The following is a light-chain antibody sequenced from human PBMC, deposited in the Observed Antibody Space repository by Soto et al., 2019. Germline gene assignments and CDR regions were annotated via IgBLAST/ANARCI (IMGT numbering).Light chain of an antibody. CDR1: SSDAGGYNL. J-gene: IGLJ2*01. CDR3: CSYAAGSSFAVV. V-gene: IGLV2-23*02. CDR2: EDT. Sequence: QSALTQPASVSGSPGQSITISCTGTSSDAGGYNLVSWYQQHPGKAPKLVIYEDTKRPSGVSNRFSGSKSGNTASLTISGLQAEDESDYYCCSYAAGSSFAVVFGGGTKLTVL.